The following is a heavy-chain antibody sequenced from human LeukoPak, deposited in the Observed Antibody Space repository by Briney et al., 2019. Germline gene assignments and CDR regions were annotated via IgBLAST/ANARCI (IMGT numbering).Heavy chain of an antibody. J-gene: IGHJ4*02. CDR2: ISSKAHGGPT. CDR1: GFPFSDYA. Sequence: PGGSLRLSCTPSGFPFSDYAMSWVRQAPGKGLEWAGFISSKAHGGPTEYAASVNGRFTISKDDSESIAYLQMNSLKTEDTAVYYCTRDRASDLWTTYHRADYWGQGTLVTVSS. V-gene: IGHV3-49*04. D-gene: IGHD3/OR15-3a*01. CDR3: TRDRASDLWTTYHRADY.